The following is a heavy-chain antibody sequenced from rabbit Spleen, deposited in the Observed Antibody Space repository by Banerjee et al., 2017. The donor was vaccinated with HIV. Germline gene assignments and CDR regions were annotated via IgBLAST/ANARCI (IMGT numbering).Heavy chain of an antibody. CDR1: GFSFNSGYD. V-gene: IGHV1S40*01. CDR3: ARDTGTSFSTYGMDL. J-gene: IGHJ6*01. Sequence: QSLEESGGGLVKPGASLTLTCKASGFSFNSGYDMCWVRQAPGKGLEWVACAYAGNSGSTYSATWAKGRFTISKTSSTTVTLQMTSLTAADTATYFCARDTGTSFSTYGMDLWGPGHPRHRL. CDR2: AYAGNSGST. D-gene: IGHD8-1*01.